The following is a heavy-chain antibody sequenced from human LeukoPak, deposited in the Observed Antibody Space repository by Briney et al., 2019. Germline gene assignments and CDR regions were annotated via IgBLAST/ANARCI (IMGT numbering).Heavy chain of an antibody. Sequence: GGSLRLSCAGSGFIFGDYGMSWVRQAPGKGLEWVGGINWNAASTGYADFVKGRFTVSRDNAKNSLYLQMSNLRVEDTALYYCVRDNGRGWTRRFDSWGQGTLVIVSS. CDR1: GFIFGDYG. J-gene: IGHJ5*01. CDR3: VRDNGRGWTRRFDS. CDR2: INWNAAST. V-gene: IGHV3-20*04. D-gene: IGHD3/OR15-3a*01.